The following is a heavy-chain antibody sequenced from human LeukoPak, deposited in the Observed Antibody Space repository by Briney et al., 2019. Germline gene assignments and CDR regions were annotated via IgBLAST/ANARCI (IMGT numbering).Heavy chain of an antibody. CDR1: GFTFSSYS. CDR3: AKVAKYYYGSETYYFFEH. CDR2: IRDDGSKR. V-gene: IGHV3-30*02. J-gene: IGHJ4*02. D-gene: IGHD3-10*01. Sequence: GGSLRLSCAASGFTFSSYSMNWVRQAPGKGLEWVSFIRDDGSKRNNADSVKGRFTISRDNSKNTLYLQMNSLRVEDTAVYYCAKVAKYYYGSETYYFFEHWGQGTPVTASS.